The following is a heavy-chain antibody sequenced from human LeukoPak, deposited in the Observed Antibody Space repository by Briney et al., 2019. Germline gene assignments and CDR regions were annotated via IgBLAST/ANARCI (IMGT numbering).Heavy chain of an antibody. CDR2: ISGSGGST. J-gene: IGHJ4*02. CDR3: AKIFVVVPAAMEAYYFDY. D-gene: IGHD2-2*01. Sequence: GGSLRLSCATSGFTFSSYAMSWVRQAPGKGLEWVSAISGSGGSTYYADSVKGRFTISRDNSKNTLYLQMNSLRAEDTAVYYCAKIFVVVPAAMEAYYFDYWGQGTLVTVSS. CDR1: GFTFSSYA. V-gene: IGHV3-23*01.